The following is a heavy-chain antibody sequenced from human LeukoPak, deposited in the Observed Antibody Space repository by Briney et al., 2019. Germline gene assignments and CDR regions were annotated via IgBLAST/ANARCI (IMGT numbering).Heavy chain of an antibody. V-gene: IGHV3-33*06. Sequence: QSGGSLRLSCAVSGFTFSSSGMDWVRQAPGEGRGWVAVVWFDGSNTYYADCVKGRFTISRDNSKHTLYLQMNSLRAEDTAVYYCAKDARAYCGGDCYWGFDCWGQGSLVTVSS. CDR1: GFTFSSSG. J-gene: IGHJ4*02. D-gene: IGHD2-21*02. CDR3: AKDARAYCGGDCYWGFDC. CDR2: VWFDGSNT.